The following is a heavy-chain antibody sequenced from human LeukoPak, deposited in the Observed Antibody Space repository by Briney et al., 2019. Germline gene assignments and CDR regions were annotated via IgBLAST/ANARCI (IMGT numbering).Heavy chain of an antibody. CDR3: ARDGGSHFFDF. CDR2: ISWGGSNI. D-gene: IGHD3-16*01. Sequence: GGSLRLSCAASGFTFSTYSMNWVRQAPGKGLEWVSSISWGGSNIYYADSVKGRFTISRDNAKNSLYLQMNSLRAEDTAVYYCARDGGSHFFDFWGQGTLVSVCS. V-gene: IGHV3-21*04. J-gene: IGHJ4*02. CDR1: GFTFSTYS.